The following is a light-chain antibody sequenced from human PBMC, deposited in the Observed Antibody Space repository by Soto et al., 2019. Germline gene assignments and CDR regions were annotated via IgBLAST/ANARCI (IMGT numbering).Light chain of an antibody. CDR3: QQDYNWPRT. CDR1: QSVSSN. J-gene: IGKJ1*01. CDR2: GAS. Sequence: EIVRTLSAATLSVVTRERATLYCMASQSVSSNLAWYQHKPGQAPRLLTYGASTRATGIPARFSGSGSGTEFTLTISSLQPEDFAVYYCQQDYNWPRTFGQGTKVDI. V-gene: IGKV3-15*01.